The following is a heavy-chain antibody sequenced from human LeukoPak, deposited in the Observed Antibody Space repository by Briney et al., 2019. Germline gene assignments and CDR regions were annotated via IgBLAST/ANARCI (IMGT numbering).Heavy chain of an antibody. CDR2: IYYSGST. V-gene: IGHV4-59*01. CDR3: ARSRTGGGYYYWYFDL. CDR1: GGSISSYY. D-gene: IGHD3-22*01. Sequence: SETLSLTCTVSGGSISSYYWSWIRQPPGKGLEWVGYIYYSGSTKYNPSLKSRVTISVDTSKNQFSLKLSSVTAADTAVYYCARSRTGGGYYYWYFDLWGRGTLVTVSS. J-gene: IGHJ2*01.